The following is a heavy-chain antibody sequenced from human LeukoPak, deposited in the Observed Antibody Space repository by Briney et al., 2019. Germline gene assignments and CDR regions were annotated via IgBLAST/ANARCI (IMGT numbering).Heavy chain of an antibody. J-gene: IGHJ6*03. V-gene: IGHV3-74*01. CDR1: GFTFSSYW. CDR2: INSDGSST. Sequence: GGSLRLSCAASGFTFSSYWMHWVRHTPGKGLVWVSRINSDGSSTSYADSVKGRFTISRDNAKNTLYLQMNSLRAEDTAVYYCARVGPVWFGELLDDYYYYMDVWGKGTTVTISS. D-gene: IGHD3-10*01. CDR3: ARVGPVWFGELLDDYYYYMDV.